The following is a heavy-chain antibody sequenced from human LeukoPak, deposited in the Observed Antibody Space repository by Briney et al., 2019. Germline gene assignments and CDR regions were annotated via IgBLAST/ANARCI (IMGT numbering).Heavy chain of an antibody. CDR1: GGSISSYS. J-gene: IGHJ4*02. CDR3: ARLTRDRGNWYGGPFDY. Sequence: SETLSLTCTVSGGSISSYSWSWIRQPPGKGLEWIGYIYYSGSTNYNPSLKSRVTISVDTSKNQFSLKLSSVTAADTAVYYCARLTRDRGNWYGGPFDYWGQRTLVTVSS. D-gene: IGHD1-1*01. CDR2: IYYSGST. V-gene: IGHV4-59*01.